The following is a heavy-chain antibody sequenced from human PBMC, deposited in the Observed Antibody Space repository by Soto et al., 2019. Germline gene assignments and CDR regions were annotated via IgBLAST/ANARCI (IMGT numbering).Heavy chain of an antibody. CDR1: GFTFSSYG. D-gene: IGHD6-13*01. CDR3: AKDHHLKTTLWYIAAAASNGMDV. V-gene: IGHV3-30*18. J-gene: IGHJ6*02. Sequence: QVQLVESGGGVVQPGRSLRLSCAASGFTFSSYGMHWVRQAPGKGLEWVAVISYDGSNKYYADSVKGRFTISRDNSKNTLYLQMNSLRAEDTAVYYCAKDHHLKTTLWYIAAAASNGMDVWGQGTTVTVSS. CDR2: ISYDGSNK.